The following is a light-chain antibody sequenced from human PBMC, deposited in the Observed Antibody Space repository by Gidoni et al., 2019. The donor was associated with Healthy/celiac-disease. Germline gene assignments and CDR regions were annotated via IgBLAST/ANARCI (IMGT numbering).Light chain of an antibody. CDR3: NSRDSSGNHLTV. CDR1: SLSSYY. Sequence: SSELTQDPAVSVALGQTVRITCQGDSLSSYYASWYQQKPGQATVLVIYGKNNRPSGIPDRFSGSSSGNTASLTITGAQAEDEADYYCNSRDSSGNHLTVFGGGTKLTVL. J-gene: IGLJ2*01. V-gene: IGLV3-19*01. CDR2: GKN.